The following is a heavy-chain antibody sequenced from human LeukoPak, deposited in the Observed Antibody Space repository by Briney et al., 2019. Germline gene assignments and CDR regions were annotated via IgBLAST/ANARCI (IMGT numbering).Heavy chain of an antibody. J-gene: IGHJ6*03. CDR3: AKYYGDYYYYYYMDV. V-gene: IGHV3-23*01. D-gene: IGHD4-17*01. CDR1: GFTFSSYA. CDR2: ISGSGGST. Sequence: AGSLRLSCATSGFTFSSYAMNWVRQAPGKGLEWVSAISGSGGSTYYADSVKGRFTISRDNSKNTLYLQMNSLRAEDTAVYYCAKYYGDYYYYYYMDVWGKGTTVTVSS.